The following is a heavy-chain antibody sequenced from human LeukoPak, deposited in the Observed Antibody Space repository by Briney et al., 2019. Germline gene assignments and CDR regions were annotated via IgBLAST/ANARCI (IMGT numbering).Heavy chain of an antibody. D-gene: IGHD3-10*01. CDR1: GYSFTTYW. CDR2: IYPGDSDT. J-gene: IGHJ4*02. CDR3: ARQFRGSISNFDY. V-gene: IGHV5-51*01. Sequence: PGESLKISCKGSGYSFTTYWIGWVRQMPGKGLEWMGIIYPGDSDTRYSPSFQGQVTISADKSISTAYLQWSSLQASDTAIYYCARQFRGSISNFDYWGQGTLVTVSS.